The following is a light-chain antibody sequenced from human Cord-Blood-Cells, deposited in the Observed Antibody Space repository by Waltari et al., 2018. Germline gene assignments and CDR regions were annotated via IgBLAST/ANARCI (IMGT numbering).Light chain of an antibody. CDR3: QQYGSSPYT. CDR1: QSVSSSY. V-gene: IGKV3-20*01. Sequence: IVLTQSPGTLSLSPGDRATLSCRDSQSVSSSYLAWYQQKPGQAPRLLIYGASSRATGIPDRFSGSGSGTDVTLTISRLEPEDFAVYYCQQYGSSPYTFGQGTKLEIK. J-gene: IGKJ2*01. CDR2: GAS.